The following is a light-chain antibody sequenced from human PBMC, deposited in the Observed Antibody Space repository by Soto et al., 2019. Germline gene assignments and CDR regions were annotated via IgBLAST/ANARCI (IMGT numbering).Light chain of an antibody. J-gene: IGKJ3*01. V-gene: IGKV3-11*01. CDR1: QSVSSY. Sequence: EIVLTQSPATLSLSPGERATLSCRASQSVSSYLAWYQQKPGQAPRLLIYDASNRATGIPARFSGSGSGTDFTLTISSLEPEDFAVYYCQLRHFGPGTKVDIK. CDR2: DAS. CDR3: QLRH.